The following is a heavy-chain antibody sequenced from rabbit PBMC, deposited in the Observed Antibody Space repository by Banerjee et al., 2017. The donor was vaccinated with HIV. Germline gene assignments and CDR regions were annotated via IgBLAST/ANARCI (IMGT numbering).Heavy chain of an antibody. CDR1: GFTISNNYW. D-gene: IGHD6-1*01. CDR2: IYAGGSTVT. V-gene: IGHV1S45*01. CDR3: VRGAGGGYAYGTGFNL. Sequence: EESGGGLVQPEGSLALTCTASGFTISNNYWICWVRQAPGKGLEWIACIYAGGSTVTYYAGWAKGRFPISRTSATTVTLQMASLTAADPGTYFCVRGAGGGYAYGTGFNLWGPGTLVTVS. J-gene: IGHJ4*01.